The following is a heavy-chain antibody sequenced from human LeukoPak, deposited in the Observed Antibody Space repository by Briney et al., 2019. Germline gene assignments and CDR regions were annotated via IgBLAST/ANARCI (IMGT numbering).Heavy chain of an antibody. CDR2: ISGSTSTI. CDR1: GFTFSNYN. D-gene: IGHD3-10*01. CDR3: GSMVREGEDS. V-gene: IGHV3-48*04. Sequence: GGSLRLSCAASGFTFSNYNMNWVRQAPGKGLEWVSYISGSTSTIYYADSVKGRFTISRDNAKNSLYLQMNSLRAEDTAVYYCGSMVREGEDSWGQGTLVTVSS. J-gene: IGHJ4*02.